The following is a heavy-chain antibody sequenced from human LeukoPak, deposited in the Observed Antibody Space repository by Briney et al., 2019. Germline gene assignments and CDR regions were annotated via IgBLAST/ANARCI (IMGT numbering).Heavy chain of an antibody. J-gene: IGHJ6*03. CDR2: ISAYNGNT. CDR1: GYTFTSYG. Sequence: ASVKVSCKASGYTFTSYGISWVRQAPGQGLEWMGWISAYNGNTNYAQKLQGRVTMTTDTSTSTAYIELRSLRSDDTAVYYCARLGGSSSPYYYYYMDVWGKGTTVTVSS. V-gene: IGHV1-18*01. D-gene: IGHD6-6*01. CDR3: ARLGGSSSPYYYYYMDV.